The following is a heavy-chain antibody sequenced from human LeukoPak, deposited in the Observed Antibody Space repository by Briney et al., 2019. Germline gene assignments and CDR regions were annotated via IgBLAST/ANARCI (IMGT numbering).Heavy chain of an antibody. D-gene: IGHD3-22*01. CDR1: GGTFSSYA. J-gene: IGHJ3*02. CDR3: ARDLGYYYDSSGYSHAFDI. CDR2: ITPIFGTA. Sequence: ASVKVSCKASGGTFSSYAISWVRQAPGQGLEWMGGITPIFGTANYAQKFQGRVTITTDESTSTAYMELSSLRSEDTAVYYCARDLGYYYDSSGYSHAFDIWGQGTMVTVSS. V-gene: IGHV1-69*05.